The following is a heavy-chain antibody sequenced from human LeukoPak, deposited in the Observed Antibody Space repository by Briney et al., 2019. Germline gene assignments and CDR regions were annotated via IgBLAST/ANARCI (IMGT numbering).Heavy chain of an antibody. CDR3: ARDVERTGGTYYYGSGSPRG. Sequence: PGGSLRLSCAASGFTFSSYSMIWVRQALGKGLEWVSYISTGSSTIYYADSVKGRFTISRDNAKNSLFLQMNSLRDEDTAVYYCARDVERTGGTYYYGSGSPRGWGQGTLVTVSS. J-gene: IGHJ4*02. CDR1: GFTFSSYS. CDR2: ISTGSSTI. V-gene: IGHV3-48*02. D-gene: IGHD3-10*01.